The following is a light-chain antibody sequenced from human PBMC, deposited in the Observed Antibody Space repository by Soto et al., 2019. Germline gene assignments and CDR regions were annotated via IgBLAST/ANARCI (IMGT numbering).Light chain of an antibody. CDR2: EVN. Sequence: QSALTQPASVSGSPGQSITISCTGTSSDVGGYNYVSWYQQHPGKVPKLMIYEVNNRPSGVSNRFSGSKSGNTASLTISGLQAEDEADYYCSSFATSSTPYVFGPGTKLTVL. J-gene: IGLJ1*01. V-gene: IGLV2-14*01. CDR3: SSFATSSTPYV. CDR1: SSDVGGYNY.